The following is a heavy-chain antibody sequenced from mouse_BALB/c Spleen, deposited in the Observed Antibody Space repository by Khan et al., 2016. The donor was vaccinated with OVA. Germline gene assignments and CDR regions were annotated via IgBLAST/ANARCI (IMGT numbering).Heavy chain of an antibody. D-gene: IGHD4-1*01. V-gene: IGHV5-6*02. CDR2: ISSGGDYT. J-gene: IGHJ3*01. CDR1: GFTFSSYS. Sequence: EVKLVESGGDLVKPGGSLKLSCAASGFTFSSYSMSWVRQTPDKRLEWVASISSGGDYTYYPDSVKGRFTISRDNAKNTLYLQMSDLKSEDTALYYCAYHLTGSFAYWGHGTLVTVSA. CDR3: AYHLTGSFAY.